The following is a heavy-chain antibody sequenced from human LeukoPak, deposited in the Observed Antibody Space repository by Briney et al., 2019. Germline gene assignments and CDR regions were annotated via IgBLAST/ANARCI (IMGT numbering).Heavy chain of an antibody. CDR3: AKDASIAVAGAEYYFDY. CDR2: ISGSGGST. CDR1: GFTFSSYW. D-gene: IGHD6-19*01. V-gene: IGHV3-23*01. Sequence: GSLRLSCAASGFTFSSYWMSWVRQAPGKGLEWVSAISGSGGSTYYADSVKGRFTISRDNSKNTLYLQMNSLRAEDTAVYYCAKDASIAVAGAEYYFDYWGQGTLVTVSS. J-gene: IGHJ4*02.